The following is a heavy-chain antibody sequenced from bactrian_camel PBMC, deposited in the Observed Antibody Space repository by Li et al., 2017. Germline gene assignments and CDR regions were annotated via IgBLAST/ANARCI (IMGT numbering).Heavy chain of an antibody. CDR2: IDADGST. V-gene: IGHV3S55*01. J-gene: IGHJ4*01. Sequence: HVQLVESGGGSVQAGGSLRLSCEASRYTGGSKCMGWFRQAPGKEREGVAAIDADGSTGYADSVKGRSTISRDNAKNTLYLQMSSLKPEDTAVYYCAIEASARFPIPIEHLGITDDLFEFWGQGTQVTVS. CDR3: AIEASARFPIPIEHLGITDDLFEF. D-gene: IGHD1*01. CDR1: RYTGGSKC.